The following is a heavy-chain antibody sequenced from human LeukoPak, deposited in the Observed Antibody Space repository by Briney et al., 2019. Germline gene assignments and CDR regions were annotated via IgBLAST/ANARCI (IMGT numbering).Heavy chain of an antibody. Sequence: GGSLRLSCAASGFTFSISWMYWVRQAPGEGLVWVSRINPDGTYTTYADSVKGRFTISRDNAKNTLYLQMNSLSAEDTAVYYCAVDPSAGTTGVWGQGALVTVSS. V-gene: IGHV3-74*01. CDR2: INPDGTYT. CDR3: AVDPSAGTTGV. CDR1: GFTFSISW. J-gene: IGHJ4*02. D-gene: IGHD1-1*01.